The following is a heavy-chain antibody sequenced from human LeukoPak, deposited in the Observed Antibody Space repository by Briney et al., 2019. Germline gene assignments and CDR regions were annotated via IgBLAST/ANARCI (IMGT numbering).Heavy chain of an antibody. J-gene: IGHJ6*03. V-gene: IGHV4-59*01. CDR1: GGSISIYY. CDR3: ARVGENKGFGDPGDYYYMDV. CDR2: NYYSGST. Sequence: SETLSLTCTVSGGSISIYYWSWIRQPPGKGLECIGYNYYSGSTNYNPSLKSRVTISVDTSKNQFSLKLSSVTAADTAVYYCARVGENKGFGDPGDYYYMDVWGKGTTVTVSS. D-gene: IGHD3-10*01.